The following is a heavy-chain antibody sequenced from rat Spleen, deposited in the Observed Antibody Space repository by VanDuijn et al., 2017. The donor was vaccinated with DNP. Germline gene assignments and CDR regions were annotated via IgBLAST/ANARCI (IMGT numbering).Heavy chain of an antibody. Sequence: EVQLQESGPGLAKPSQSLSLTCSVTGYSISSSYRWSWIRKFPGNKLEWIGYINHSGYTGYNPSLKSRISITRDTSKNQFFLQLRSVTTEDTATYYCARGNDDYFPNWYFDFWGPGTMVTVSS. CDR2: INHSGYT. CDR3: ARGNDDYFPNWYFDF. J-gene: IGHJ1*01. D-gene: IGHD1-12*03. V-gene: IGHV3-1*01. CDR1: GYSISSSY.